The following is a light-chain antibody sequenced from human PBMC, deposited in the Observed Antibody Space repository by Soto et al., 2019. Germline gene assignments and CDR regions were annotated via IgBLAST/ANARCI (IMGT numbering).Light chain of an antibody. CDR3: QQYGSSPKLT. CDR2: GAS. CDR1: QSVSSRY. V-gene: IGKV3-20*01. J-gene: IGKJ4*01. Sequence: EIVLTQSPGTLSLSPGERATLSCRASQSVSSRYLAWYQQKPGQAPRLLIYGASSRATGIQDRFSGSGSGTDFTLTISRLEPEDCVVYYCQQYGSSPKLTFGGGTKVEIK.